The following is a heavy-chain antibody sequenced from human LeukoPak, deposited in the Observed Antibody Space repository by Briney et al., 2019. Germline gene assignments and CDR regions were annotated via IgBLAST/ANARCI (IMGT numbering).Heavy chain of an antibody. CDR2: ISAYDGRT. Sequence: ASVKVSCKASGFAFNKYGFSWVRQAPGQGPEWLGWISAYDGRTNFAQNLQGRLTLTTDTSPTTAYMELRSLTSDDTAVYYCARDPSNTAGRYIYFDYWGQGTLVTVSS. J-gene: IGHJ4*02. CDR1: GFAFNKYG. CDR3: ARDPSNTAGRYIYFDY. V-gene: IGHV1-18*01. D-gene: IGHD6-19*01.